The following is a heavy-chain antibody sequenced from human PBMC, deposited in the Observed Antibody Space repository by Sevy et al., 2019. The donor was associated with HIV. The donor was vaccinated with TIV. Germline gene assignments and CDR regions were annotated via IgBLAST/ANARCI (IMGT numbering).Heavy chain of an antibody. V-gene: IGHV4-59*13. CDR2: IYYSGST. Sequence: SETLSLTCTVSGGSISSYYWSWIRQPPGKGLEWIGYIYYSGSTNYNPYLKSRVTISVDTSKNQFSLKLTSVTAADTAEYYCARDPGIAVAGEYYFDYWGQGTLVTVSS. J-gene: IGHJ4*02. CDR1: GGSISSYY. CDR3: ARDPGIAVAGEYYFDY. D-gene: IGHD6-19*01.